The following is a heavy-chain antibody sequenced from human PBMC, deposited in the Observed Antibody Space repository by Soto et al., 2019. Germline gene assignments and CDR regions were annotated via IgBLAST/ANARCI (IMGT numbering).Heavy chain of an antibody. D-gene: IGHD4-4*01. J-gene: IGHJ4*02. CDR1: GYTFTSYG. V-gene: IGHV1-18*01. CDR3: ARGSDAYSKSRSTYSGY. Sequence: ASVKVSCKASGYTFTSYGIRWVRQAPGQGLEWMGWISAYNGNTNYAQKLQGRVTMTTDTSTSTAYMELRSLRSDDTAVYYCARGSDAYSKSRSTYSGYWGQGTLVTVSS. CDR2: ISAYNGNT.